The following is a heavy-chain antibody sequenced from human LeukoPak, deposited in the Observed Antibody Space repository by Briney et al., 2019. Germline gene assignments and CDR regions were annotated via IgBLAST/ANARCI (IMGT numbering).Heavy chain of an antibody. Sequence: GGSLRLSCAASGFTFSSYSMNWVRQAPGKGLEWVSYISSSSSTIYYADSVKGRFTISRDNAKDSLYLQMNSLRAEDTAVYYCARDQGQWPMGWFDPWGQGTLVTVSS. D-gene: IGHD6-19*01. V-gene: IGHV3-48*04. CDR3: ARDQGQWPMGWFDP. CDR2: ISSSSSTI. J-gene: IGHJ5*02. CDR1: GFTFSSYS.